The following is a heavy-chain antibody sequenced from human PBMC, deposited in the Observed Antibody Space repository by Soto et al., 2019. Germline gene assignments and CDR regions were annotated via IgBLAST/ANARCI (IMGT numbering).Heavy chain of an antibody. V-gene: IGHV1-3*01. CDR1: GYTFTSYA. CDR2: INAGNGNT. J-gene: IGHJ5*02. CDR3: ATTTVTAYSSNWFDP. Sequence: ASVKVSCKASGYTFTSYAMHWVRQAPGQRLEWMGWINAGNGNTKYSQKFQGRVTITRDTSASTAYMELSSLRSEDTAVYYCATTTVTAYSSNWFDPWGQGTLVTVSS. D-gene: IGHD4-17*01.